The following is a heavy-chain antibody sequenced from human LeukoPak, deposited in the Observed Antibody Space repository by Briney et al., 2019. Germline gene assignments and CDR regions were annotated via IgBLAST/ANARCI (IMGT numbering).Heavy chain of an antibody. CDR1: GFTFSSYS. Sequence: GGSLRLSCAASGFTFSSYSMNWVRQAPGKGLEWVAVISYDGSNKYYADSVKGRFTISRDNSKNTLYLQMNSLRAEDTAVYYCAKALSPGIAAAGGYWGQGTLVTVSS. J-gene: IGHJ4*02. D-gene: IGHD6-13*01. V-gene: IGHV3-30*18. CDR3: AKALSPGIAAAGGY. CDR2: ISYDGSNK.